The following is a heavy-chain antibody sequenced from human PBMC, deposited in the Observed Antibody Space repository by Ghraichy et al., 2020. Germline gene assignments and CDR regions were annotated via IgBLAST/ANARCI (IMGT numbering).Heavy chain of an antibody. CDR2: IYFSGNT. V-gene: IGHV4-38-2*02. CDR3: ARVGAFRYTSSYGMDV. Sequence: SETLSLTCSVSGFSINSGYYWCWVRPPPGKGLEWIATIYFSGNTYYNPSLKSRVAISIDTSKNQFSLKLSSVTAADAAMYSCARVGAFRYTSSYGMDVWCHGPTVTVSS. CDR1: GFSINSGYY. J-gene: IGHJ6*02. D-gene: IGHD5-18*01.